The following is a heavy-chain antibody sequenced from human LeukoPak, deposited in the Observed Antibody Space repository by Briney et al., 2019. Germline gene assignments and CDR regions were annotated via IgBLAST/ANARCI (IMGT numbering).Heavy chain of an antibody. J-gene: IGHJ4*02. CDR1: GGSISSSSYY. Sequence: SETLSLTCTVSGGSISSSSYYWGWIRQPPGKGLEWIGSIYYSGSTYYNPSLKSRVAISVDTSKNQFSLKLSSVTAADTAVYYCARDGDGYTHFDYWGQGTLVTVSS. CDR2: IYYSGST. CDR3: ARDGDGYTHFDY. V-gene: IGHV4-39*07. D-gene: IGHD5-24*01.